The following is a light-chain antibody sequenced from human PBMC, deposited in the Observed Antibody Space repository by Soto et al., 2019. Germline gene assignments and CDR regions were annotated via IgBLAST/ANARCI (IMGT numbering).Light chain of an antibody. V-gene: IGKV3-20*01. CDR2: DAS. J-gene: IGKJ1*01. Sequence: EILLTQSPATLSLSPGERATLSCRASQSVSSSLAWYQQKPGQSTRLLIYDASNRANGIPARFSGSGSGTDFTLTISRLEPEDFAVYYCQQYGSSPPWTFGQGTKVDIK. CDR1: QSVSSS. CDR3: QQYGSSPPWT.